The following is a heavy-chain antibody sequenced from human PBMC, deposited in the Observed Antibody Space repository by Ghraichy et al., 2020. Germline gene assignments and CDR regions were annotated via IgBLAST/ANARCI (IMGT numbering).Heavy chain of an antibody. D-gene: IGHD6-13*01. V-gene: IGHV4-31*02. CDR1: RNSLSSGGYY. CDR2: IFYTGNT. CDR3: AGGYSSSPGTFDI. Sequence: SQTLSLTCAVSRNSLSSGGYYWSWIRHHPGKGLEWIGYIFYTGNTYYNPSLKSRATISVDMPKNQFSLKLSSVTVADTAVYYCAGGYSSSPGTFDIWGQGTTVTVSS. J-gene: IGHJ3*02.